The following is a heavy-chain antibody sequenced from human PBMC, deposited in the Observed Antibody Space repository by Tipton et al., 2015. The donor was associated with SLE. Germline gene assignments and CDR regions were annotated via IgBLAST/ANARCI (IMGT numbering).Heavy chain of an antibody. CDR2: INPDSGVR. CDR3: ARDRSGLLAWENDG. Sequence: QSGPEVKKPGASVKVSCKASGYRFTDYYMHWVRQAPGQGLEWMGWINPDSGVRNSAQKFQGRVTMTRDASISTAYLDLSGLAFDDTAVYYCARDRSGLLAWENDGWSQGTLITVSS. J-gene: IGHJ4*02. V-gene: IGHV1-2*02. D-gene: IGHD1-26*01. CDR1: GYRFTDYY.